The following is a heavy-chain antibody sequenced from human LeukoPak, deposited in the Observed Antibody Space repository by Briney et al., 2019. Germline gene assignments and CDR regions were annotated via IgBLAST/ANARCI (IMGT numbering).Heavy chain of an antibody. CDR2: IDANNGDT. Sequence: GASVKVSCKASGYTFTSYGISWVRQPPGQGLEWMGWIDANNGDTKSAQKFQGRVTMSRDTSISTAYMDLSSLSPDDAAVYYCARDPSSVTLYFFDYWGQGTLVTVSS. CDR3: ARDPSSVTLYFFDY. CDR1: GYTFTSYG. J-gene: IGHJ4*02. V-gene: IGHV1-18*01. D-gene: IGHD4-11*01.